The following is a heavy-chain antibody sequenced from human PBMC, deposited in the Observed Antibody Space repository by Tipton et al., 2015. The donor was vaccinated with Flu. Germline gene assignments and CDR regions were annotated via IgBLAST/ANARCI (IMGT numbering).Heavy chain of an antibody. J-gene: IGHJ4*02. CDR2: ISAYNGNT. D-gene: IGHD3-3*01. CDR3: ARDGTITIFGVVIPRGHSAPFDY. V-gene: IGHV1-18*01. CDR1: GYTFTSYG. Sequence: QMQLVQSGAEVKKPGASVKVSCKASGYTFTSYGISWVRQAPGQGLEWMGWISAYNGNTNYAQKLQGRVTMTTDTSTSTAYMELRSLRSDVTAVYYCARDGTITIFGVVIPRGHSAPFDYWGQGTLVTVSS.